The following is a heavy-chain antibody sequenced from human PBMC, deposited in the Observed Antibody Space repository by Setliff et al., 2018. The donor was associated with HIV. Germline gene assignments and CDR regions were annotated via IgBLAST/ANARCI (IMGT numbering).Heavy chain of an antibody. V-gene: IGHV4-34*01. CDR3: ARATGPTYYFDY. J-gene: IGHJ4*02. Sequence: SETLSLTCAVYGGSFSGYYWNWIRQPPGEGLEWIGEINPGGTTNYNPSLKRRVTISLDTSKNQFSLRMTSVTAADTALYFCARATGPTYYFDYWGQGTLVTVSS. CDR2: INPGGTT. CDR1: GGSFSGYY.